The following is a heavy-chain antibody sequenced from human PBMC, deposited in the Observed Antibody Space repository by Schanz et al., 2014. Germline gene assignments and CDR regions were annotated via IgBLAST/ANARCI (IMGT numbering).Heavy chain of an antibody. V-gene: IGHV4-34*01. J-gene: IGHJ4*02. CDR3: ARGRQQLGSVDY. Sequence: QVQLQQWGAGLLKPSETLSLTCAVYGGSLSGYFWSWIRQPPGKGLEWIGDIGHSGNTKDNPSLKSRVTMSVETSKTQFSLNLSSVTAADTAVYYCARGRQQLGSVDYWGPGTLVTVSS. CDR2: IGHSGNT. CDR1: GGSLSGYF. D-gene: IGHD6-13*01.